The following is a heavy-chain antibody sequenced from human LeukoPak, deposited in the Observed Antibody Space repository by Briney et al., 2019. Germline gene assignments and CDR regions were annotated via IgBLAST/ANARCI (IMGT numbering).Heavy chain of an antibody. V-gene: IGHV5-51*01. D-gene: IGHD6-13*01. CDR2: IYPGDSDT. J-gene: IGHJ1*01. CDR3: ARGFGSTWLEY. CDR1: GYTFTNNW. Sequence: GESLKISCKGSGYTFTNNWTSWVRQMPGKGLEWMGIIYPGDSDTRYSPSFQGQVTISADKSISTAYLQWSSLKASDTAMYYCARGFGSTWLEYWGQGTLVTVSS.